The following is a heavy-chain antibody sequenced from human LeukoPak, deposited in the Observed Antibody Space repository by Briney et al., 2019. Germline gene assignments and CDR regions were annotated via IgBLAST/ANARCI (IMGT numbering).Heavy chain of an antibody. D-gene: IGHD1-26*01. J-gene: IGHJ6*03. Sequence: GSLRLSCATSGFTFSDHYMDWVRQAPGKGLEWVGRTRNKVNTYTTEYAASVKGRFTISRDDSKNSLYLQMNSLRTEDTAVYYCASSGLNFYYHMDVWGKGTTVTVSS. CDR1: GFTFSDHY. CDR2: TRNKVNTYTT. CDR3: ASSGLNFYYHMDV. V-gene: IGHV3-72*01.